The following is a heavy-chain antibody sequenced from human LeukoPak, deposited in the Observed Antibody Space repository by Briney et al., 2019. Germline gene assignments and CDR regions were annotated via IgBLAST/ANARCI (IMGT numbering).Heavy chain of an antibody. Sequence: GGSLRLSCAASGFTFSNYAMTWVRQASGKGLEWVSAINGNGDSTYYADSVKGRFTISRDNSKNTLYLQMNSLRAEDTAVYYCAKDLNYGDLLDYWGQGTLVTVSS. CDR1: GFTFSNYA. J-gene: IGHJ4*02. V-gene: IGHV3-23*01. CDR2: INGNGDST. CDR3: AKDLNYGDLLDY. D-gene: IGHD4-17*01.